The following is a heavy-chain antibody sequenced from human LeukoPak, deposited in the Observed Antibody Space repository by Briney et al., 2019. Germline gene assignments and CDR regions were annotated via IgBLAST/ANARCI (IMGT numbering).Heavy chain of an antibody. CDR3: ARVSSVRGVIPNYYFDY. J-gene: IGHJ4*02. CDR2: INPNSGGT. CDR1: GYTFTGYY. Sequence: ASLKVSCKASGYTFTGYYMHWVRQATGQGLEWIGWINPNSGGTNYAQKFQGRVTMTRDTSISTAYMELSRLRSDDTAVYYCARVSSVRGVIPNYYFDYWGQGTLVTVSS. V-gene: IGHV1-2*02. D-gene: IGHD3-10*01.